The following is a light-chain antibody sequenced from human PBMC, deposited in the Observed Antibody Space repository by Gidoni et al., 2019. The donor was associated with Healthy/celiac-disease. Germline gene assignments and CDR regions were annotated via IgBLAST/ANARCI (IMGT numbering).Light chain of an antibody. J-gene: IGKJ4*02. Sequence: VMTQSPATLSVSPRERATLACRASHSVRSNLTWYQQKPGQAPRLLIHGASTRATDSPARFSGSGSRTEFTLTNSSLQSEDVAVYYCQQYNNWPPLTFGGGTKVEIK. CDR1: HSVRSN. CDR2: GAS. CDR3: QQYNNWPPLT. V-gene: IGKV3-15*01.